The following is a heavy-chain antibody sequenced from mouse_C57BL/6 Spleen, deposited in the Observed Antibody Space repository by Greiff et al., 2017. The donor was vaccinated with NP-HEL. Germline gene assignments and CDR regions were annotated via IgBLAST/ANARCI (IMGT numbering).Heavy chain of an antibody. D-gene: IGHD2-4*01. CDR2: IWTGGGT. CDR1: GFSLTSYA. V-gene: IGHV2-9-1*01. J-gene: IGHJ4*01. CDR3: ARNYYDYDEGYAMDY. Sequence: VKLVESGPGLVAPSQRLSIPCTVSGFSLTSYAISWVRQPPGKGLEWLGVIWTGGGTNYNSALKSRLSISKDNSKSQVFLKMNSRQTDDTARYYCARNYYDYDEGYAMDYWGQGTSVTVSS.